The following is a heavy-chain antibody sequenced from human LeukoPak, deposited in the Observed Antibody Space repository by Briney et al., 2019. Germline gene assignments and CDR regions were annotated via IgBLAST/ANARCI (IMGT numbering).Heavy chain of an antibody. CDR1: GYTFTSYG. J-gene: IGHJ4*03. Sequence: ASVKVSCEASGYTFTSYGISWVRQAPGQGLEWMGRIIPILGIANYAQKFQGRVTITADKSTSTAYMELSSLRAEDTAVYYCASSGWYSYSDYWGQGTLVTVSS. CDR3: ASSGWYSYSDY. CDR2: IIPILGIA. V-gene: IGHV1-69*04. D-gene: IGHD6-19*01.